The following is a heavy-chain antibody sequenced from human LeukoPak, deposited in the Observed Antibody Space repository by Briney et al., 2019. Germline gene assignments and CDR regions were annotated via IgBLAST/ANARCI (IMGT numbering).Heavy chain of an antibody. J-gene: IGHJ6*02. D-gene: IGHD3-3*01. V-gene: IGHV4-59*01. CDR3: ARSSPQYYDFWSGYFLLYGMDV. Sequence: SETLSLTCTVSGGSISSYYWSWIRQPPGKGLEWIGYIYYSGSTNYNPSLKSRVTISVDTSKHQFSLKLSSVTAADTAVYYCARSSPQYYDFWSGYFLLYGMDVWGQGTTVTVSS. CDR2: IYYSGST. CDR1: GGSISSYY.